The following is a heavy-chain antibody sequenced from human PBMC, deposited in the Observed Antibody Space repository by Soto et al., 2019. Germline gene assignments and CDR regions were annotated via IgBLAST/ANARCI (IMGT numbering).Heavy chain of an antibody. CDR1: GGSISSYY. D-gene: IGHD6-6*01. CDR3: ARFGAGGAAPYYFDY. V-gene: IGHV4-59*01. J-gene: IGHJ4*02. CDR2: IYYSGST. Sequence: PSETLSLTCTVSGGSISSYYWSWIRQPPGKGLEWIGYIYYSGSTNYNPSLKSRVTISVDTSKNQFSLKLSSVTAADTAVYYCARFGAGGAAPYYFDYWGQGTLVTVSS.